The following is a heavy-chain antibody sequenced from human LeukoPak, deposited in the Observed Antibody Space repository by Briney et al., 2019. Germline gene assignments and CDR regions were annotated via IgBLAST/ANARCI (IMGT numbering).Heavy chain of an antibody. V-gene: IGHV4-34*01. CDR2: INHSGST. J-gene: IGHJ1*01. CDR1: GGSFSGYY. CDR3: AGFGRRSGYYCATPVAPGTPLQH. Sequence: SETLSLTCAVYGGSFSGYYWSWIRQPPGKGLEWIGEINHSGSTNYNPSLKGRVTISVDTSKNQFSLKLSSVTAADTAVYYCAGFGRRSGYYCATPVAPGTPLQHWGQGTLVTVSS. D-gene: IGHD2-15*01.